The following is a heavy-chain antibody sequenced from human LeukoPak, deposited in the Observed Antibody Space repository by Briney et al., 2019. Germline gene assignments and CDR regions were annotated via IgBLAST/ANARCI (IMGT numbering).Heavy chain of an antibody. CDR1: GFTFSSYS. J-gene: IGHJ4*02. CDR2: ISSGSNTI. CDR3: ARTPSGYETDYYFDY. V-gene: IGHV3-48*01. D-gene: IGHD5-12*01. Sequence: PGGSLRLSCAASGFTFSSYSMNWVRQAPGKGLECVSYISSGSNTIYYADSVKGRFTISRDNAKNSLFLQMNSLRAEDTAVYYCARTPSGYETDYYFDYWGQGTLVTVSS.